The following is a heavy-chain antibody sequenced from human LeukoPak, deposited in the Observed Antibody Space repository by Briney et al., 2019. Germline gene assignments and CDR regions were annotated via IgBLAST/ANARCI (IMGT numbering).Heavy chain of an antibody. CDR2: IYYSGRT. CDR1: GGSISSYY. Sequence: SETLSLTCTVSGGSISSYYWSWIRQPPGKGLEWIGYIYYSGRTKYNPSLKSRVTISVDTSKNQFSLKLSSVTAADTAVYYCARGKGYFDYWGQGTLVTVSS. J-gene: IGHJ4*02. V-gene: IGHV4-59*01. CDR3: ARGKGYFDY.